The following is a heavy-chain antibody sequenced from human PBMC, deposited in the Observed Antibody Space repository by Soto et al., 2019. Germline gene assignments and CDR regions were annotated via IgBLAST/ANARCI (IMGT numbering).Heavy chain of an antibody. V-gene: IGHV4-30-4*08. D-gene: IGHD4-17*01. CDR1: GGSISSGGYY. J-gene: IGHJ4*02. Sequence: PSETLSLTCTVSGGSISSGGYYWSWIRQHPGKGLEWIGHFYYSGSTYYNPSLKSRVTISVDTSKNQFSLKLSSVTAADTAVFYCARVALSDYGGNFEGYFDYWGQGTLVTVSS. CDR3: ARVALSDYGGNFEGYFDY. CDR2: FYYSGST.